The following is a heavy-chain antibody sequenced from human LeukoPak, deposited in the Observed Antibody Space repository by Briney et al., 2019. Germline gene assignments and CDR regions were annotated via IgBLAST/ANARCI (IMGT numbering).Heavy chain of an antibody. J-gene: IGHJ4*02. CDR1: VYTFTGYY. CDR3: ARSSGWSLFDY. Sequence: GASVKVSCKASVYTFTGYYMHWVRQAPGQGLVWMGWINPNSGGTNYAQKFQGRVTMTRDTSISTAYMELSTLRSDDTAVYYCARSSGWSLFDYWGQGTLVTVSS. V-gene: IGHV1-2*02. CDR2: INPNSGGT. D-gene: IGHD6-19*01.